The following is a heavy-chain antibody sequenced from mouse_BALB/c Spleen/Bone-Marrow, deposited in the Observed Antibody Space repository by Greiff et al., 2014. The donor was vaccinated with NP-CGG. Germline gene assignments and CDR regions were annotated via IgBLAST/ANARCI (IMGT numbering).Heavy chain of an antibody. Sequence: EVQRVESGGGLVQPGGSMKLSCVASGFTFSNYWMNWVRQSPEKGLEWVAGIRLKSNNYATHYAESVKGRFTISRDDSKSSVYLQMNNLRAEDTGIYYCTKEVVATGNWYFDVWGAGTTVTVSS. CDR2: IRLKSNNYAT. CDR1: GFTFSNYW. D-gene: IGHD1-1*01. CDR3: TKEVVATGNWYFDV. V-gene: IGHV6-6*02. J-gene: IGHJ1*01.